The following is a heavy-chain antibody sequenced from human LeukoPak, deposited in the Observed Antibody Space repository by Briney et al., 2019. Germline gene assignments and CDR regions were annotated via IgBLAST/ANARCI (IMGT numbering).Heavy chain of an antibody. D-gene: IGHD3/OR15-3a*01. J-gene: IGHJ4*02. V-gene: IGHV3-23*01. CDR1: GSWFSNYG. Sequence: GGSLTLSCAATGSWFSNYGMNWVRQAPGKEIEWVSVISGNGGETFYADSVKGRFTVFRENSKNTLYLQMNSLRADDTAVYYCAKRDWPYFFDYWGQGTPVTVSS. CDR2: ISGNGGET. CDR3: AKRDWPYFFDY.